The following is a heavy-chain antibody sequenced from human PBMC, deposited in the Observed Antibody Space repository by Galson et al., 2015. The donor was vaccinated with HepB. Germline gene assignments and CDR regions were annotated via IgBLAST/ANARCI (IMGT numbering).Heavy chain of an antibody. J-gene: IGHJ4*02. CDR1: GXTXSXYA. D-gene: IGHD6-13*01. CDR2: ISYDDSNK. CDR3: AREXGFSSSWDSFDI. Sequence: SLRLSXXXXGXTXSXYAMHXVRQAPGKGLXXVAVISYDDSNKYYADSVKGRFTISRDNSKNTLYLQMNSXRAEDTAVYYCAREXGFSSSWDSFDIWCQGTL. V-gene: IGHV3-30*01.